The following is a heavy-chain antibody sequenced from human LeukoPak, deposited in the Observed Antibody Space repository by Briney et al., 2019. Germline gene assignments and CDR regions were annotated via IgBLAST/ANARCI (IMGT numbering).Heavy chain of an antibody. CDR2: VHLDGRT. CDR3: AREGGFYRPLDY. CDR1: GGSVTSTNS. D-gene: IGHD3-3*01. J-gene: IGHJ4*02. Sequence: SETLSLTCDVSGGSVTSTNSWTWVRQPPGKGLEWIGEVHLDGRTNYNPSLTCRLIMSVDLPENHISLKLTSVTAADTAVYYCAREGGFYRPLDYSGQGTLVTVSS. V-gene: IGHV4-4*02.